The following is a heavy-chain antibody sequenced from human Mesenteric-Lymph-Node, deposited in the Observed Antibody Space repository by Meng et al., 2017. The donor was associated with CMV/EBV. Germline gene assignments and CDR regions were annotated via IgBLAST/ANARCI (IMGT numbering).Heavy chain of an antibody. CDR3: VPGVGSGSSNWFDP. CDR2: IHHSGST. D-gene: IGHD3-10*01. CDR1: GGSFSGYY. V-gene: IGHV4-34*01. Sequence: RWGAGRLRPSWTPSLTCAVYGGSFSGYYWNWIRQPPGKGLEWIGEIHHSGSTNYNPSLKSRVTISVDTSKNQFSLKVTSVTAADTAVYYCVPGVGSGSSNWFDPWGQGTLVTVSS. J-gene: IGHJ5*02.